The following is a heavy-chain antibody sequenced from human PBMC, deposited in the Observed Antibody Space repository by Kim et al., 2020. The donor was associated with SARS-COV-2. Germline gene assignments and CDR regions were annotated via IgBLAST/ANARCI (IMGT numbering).Heavy chain of an antibody. Sequence: DSAQGRFTISRDNAKNPLYRQMNSLTAEDTAVYYCASHSSSNYYYYGMDVWGQGTTVTVAS. V-gene: IGHV3-21*01. CDR3: ASHSSSNYYYYGMDV. D-gene: IGHD6-6*01. J-gene: IGHJ6*02.